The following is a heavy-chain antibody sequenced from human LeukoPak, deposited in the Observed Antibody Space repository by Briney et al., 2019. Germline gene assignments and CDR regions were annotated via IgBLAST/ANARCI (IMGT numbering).Heavy chain of an antibody. CDR2: TYYRYKWYN. CDR1: GDSVSSNSAA. J-gene: IGHJ2*01. Sequence: SQTLSLTCAISGDSVSSNSAAWNWIRQSPSRGLEWLGRTYYRYKWYNDYAVSVKSRITINPDTSKSQFSLQLNSVTPEDTAVYYCARDSPLTTVTTFPYWYFDLWGRGTLVTVSS. D-gene: IGHD4-17*01. CDR3: ARDSPLTTVTTFPYWYFDL. V-gene: IGHV6-1*01.